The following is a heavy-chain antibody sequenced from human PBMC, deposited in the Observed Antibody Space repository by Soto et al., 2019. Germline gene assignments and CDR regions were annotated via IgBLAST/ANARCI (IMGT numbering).Heavy chain of an antibody. V-gene: IGHV4-31*03. CDR3: ARGGWVGGGPAGGDGMDV. Sequence: QVQLQESGPGLVKPSQTLSLTCTVSGGSISSGGYYWSWIRQHPGKGLEGIGYIYYSGSTYYNPSLKSRVTISVDTSKNQFSLKLSSVTAADTAVYYCARGGWVGGGPAGGDGMDVWGQGTTVTVSS. J-gene: IGHJ6*02. D-gene: IGHD2-15*01. CDR2: IYYSGST. CDR1: GGSISSGGYY.